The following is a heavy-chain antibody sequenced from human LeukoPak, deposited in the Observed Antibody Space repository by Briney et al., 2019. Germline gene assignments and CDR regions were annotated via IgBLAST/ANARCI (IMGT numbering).Heavy chain of an antibody. V-gene: IGHV3-21*01. D-gene: IGHD6-13*01. CDR1: LFRFSYYS. Sequence: GGSLRLSCVASLFRFSYYSMNWLRQAPGRGLEWVSCISSSSSLIFYSDSVRGRFTISRDNAKNLLYLHMNSLRVEDTAVYYCAKVDRGDYSSSPVPYYNYYMNVWGKGTTVTVSS. J-gene: IGHJ6*03. CDR3: AKVDRGDYSSSPVPYYNYYMNV. CDR2: ISSSSSLI.